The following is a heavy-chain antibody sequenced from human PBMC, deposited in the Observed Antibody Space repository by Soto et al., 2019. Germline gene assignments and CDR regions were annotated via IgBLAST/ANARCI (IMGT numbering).Heavy chain of an antibody. CDR1: GYTFTGYY. V-gene: IGHV1-2*04. Sequence: ASVKVSCKASGYTFTGYYMHWVRQAPGQGLEWMGWINPNSGGTNYAQKFQGWVTMTRDTSISTAYMELSRLRSDDTAVYYCAASPSFWQNYSYGAMDVWGQGTTVTVSS. CDR3: AASPSFWQNYSYGAMDV. J-gene: IGHJ6*02. CDR2: INPNSGGT.